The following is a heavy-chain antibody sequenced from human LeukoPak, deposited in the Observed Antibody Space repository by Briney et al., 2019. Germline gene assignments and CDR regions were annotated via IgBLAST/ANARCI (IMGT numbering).Heavy chain of an antibody. CDR3: ARDAGVVGANDAFDI. V-gene: IGHV1-2*02. CDR1: GYTFTGYY. J-gene: IGHJ3*02. D-gene: IGHD1-26*01. Sequence: ASVKVSCKASGYTFTGYYMHWVRQAPGQGLEWMGWINPNSGGTNYAQKFQGRVTMTRDTSISTAYMELSRLRSDDTAVYYCARDAGVVGANDAFDIWGQGTMVTVSS. CDR2: INPNSGGT.